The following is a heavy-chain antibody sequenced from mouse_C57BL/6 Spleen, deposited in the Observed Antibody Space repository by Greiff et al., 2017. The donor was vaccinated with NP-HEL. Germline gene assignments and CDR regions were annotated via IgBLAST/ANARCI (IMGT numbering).Heavy chain of an antibody. J-gene: IGHJ1*03. CDR3: ARSGTVYFDV. CDR1: GYTFTSYW. Sequence: QVQLKQPGAELVRPGSSVKLSCKASGYTFTSYWMHWVKQRPIQGLEWIGNIDPSDSETHYNQKFKDKATLTVDKSSSTAYMQLSSLTSEDSAVYYCARSGTVYFDVWGTGTTVTVSS. V-gene: IGHV1-52*01. CDR2: IDPSDSET. D-gene: IGHD4-1*01.